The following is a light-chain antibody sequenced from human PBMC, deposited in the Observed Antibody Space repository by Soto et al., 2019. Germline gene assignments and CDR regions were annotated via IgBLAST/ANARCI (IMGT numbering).Light chain of an antibody. CDR3: QQYDTSPTT. CDR2: GTS. CDR1: QSVSSKY. V-gene: IGKV3-20*01. J-gene: IGKJ1*01. Sequence: EIVLTQSPGTLSLSPGERATLSCRASQSVSSKYLAWYQQKPGQAPRVLIYGTSIRASGVPERFSGGGSGTDFTLTITRLEPEDFAVYYCQQYDTSPTTFGQGTKVDIK.